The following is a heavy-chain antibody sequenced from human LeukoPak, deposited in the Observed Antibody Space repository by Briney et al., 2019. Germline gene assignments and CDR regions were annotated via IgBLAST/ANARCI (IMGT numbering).Heavy chain of an antibody. CDR3: ARGGGHYYDSSGYEGDFDY. CDR1: GGSISSYY. J-gene: IGHJ4*02. CDR2: IYYSGSP. D-gene: IGHD3-22*01. Sequence: PSETLSLTCTVSGGSISSYYWSWIRLPPGTGLEWIGYIYYSGSPNYNPSLKSRVTISVDTSKNQFSLKLSSVTAADTAVYYCARGGGHYYDSSGYEGDFDYWGQGTLVTVSS. V-gene: IGHV4-59*08.